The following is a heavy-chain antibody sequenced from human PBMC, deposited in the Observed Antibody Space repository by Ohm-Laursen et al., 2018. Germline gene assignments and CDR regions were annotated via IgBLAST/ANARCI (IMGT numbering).Heavy chain of an antibody. Sequence: SETLSLTCTVSGDSISSYYWSWIRQPAGKGLEWIGRIYTSGSTNYNPSLKSRVTMSVDTSKNQFSLKLSSVTAADTAVYYCARDYPSVSGSYSYYYGMDVWGQGTTVTVSS. CDR3: ARDYPSVSGSYSYYYGMDV. CDR1: GDSISSYY. CDR2: IYTSGST. V-gene: IGHV4-4*07. J-gene: IGHJ6*02. D-gene: IGHD3-10*01.